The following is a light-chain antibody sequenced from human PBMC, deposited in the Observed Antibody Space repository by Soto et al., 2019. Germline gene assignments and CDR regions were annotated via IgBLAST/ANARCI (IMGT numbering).Light chain of an antibody. CDR1: QTIKNNY. CDR2: GAS. J-gene: IGKJ5*01. CDR3: QQYGRSIT. Sequence: EIVLTQSPGTLSLSAGERATRSCRASQTIKNNYLAWFQQKPGQAPRLLIYGASSRATGIPDRFSGIGSGTDFTLTISRLEPEDFAVYYCQQYGRSITFSQGTRLEIK. V-gene: IGKV3-20*01.